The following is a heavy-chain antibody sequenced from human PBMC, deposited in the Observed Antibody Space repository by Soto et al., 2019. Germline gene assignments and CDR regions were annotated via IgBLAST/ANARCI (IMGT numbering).Heavy chain of an antibody. J-gene: IGHJ6*02. Sequence: QVQVVESGGGVVQPGRSLRLSCAASGFTFSSFGRHWVRQAPGKGLEWVSLIWYDGSKKSYGDSVKGRFTISRDNSRNTVYLQMNSLRADDTAVYYCARDASYYSHLSGYYPSRNGMDVWGQGTTVTVSS. CDR2: IWYDGSKK. V-gene: IGHV3-33*01. CDR1: GFTFSSFG. CDR3: ARDASYYSHLSGYYPSRNGMDV. D-gene: IGHD3-9*01.